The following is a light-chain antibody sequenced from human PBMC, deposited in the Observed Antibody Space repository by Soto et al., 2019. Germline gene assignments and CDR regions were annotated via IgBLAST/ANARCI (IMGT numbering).Light chain of an antibody. CDR1: NRDVGSYNL. CDR3: SAYTTTSTLV. Sequence: QSALTQPASVSGSPGQSITIACTGTNRDVGSYNLVSWYQQRPGEAPTLIISEVRNRPSGISYRFTGSKSGNTASLTISGLQSEDEDDYYCSAYTTTSTLVFGGGTKVTVL. J-gene: IGLJ3*02. V-gene: IGLV2-14*01. CDR2: EVR.